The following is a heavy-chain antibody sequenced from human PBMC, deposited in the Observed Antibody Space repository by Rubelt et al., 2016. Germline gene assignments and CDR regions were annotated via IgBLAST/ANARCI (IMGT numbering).Heavy chain of an antibody. CDR3: ARSATITSFDY. D-gene: IGHD5-12*01. V-gene: IGHV4-59*08. J-gene: IGHJ4*02. Sequence: QVQLQESGPGLVKPSETLSLTCTVSGGSISSYYWSCIRQPPGKGLEWIGYLYYSGSTNYNPSRKSRVTISVDTSKNQFSLKLSSVTAADTAVYYCARSATITSFDYWGQGTLVTVSS. CDR1: GGSISSYY. CDR2: LYYSGST.